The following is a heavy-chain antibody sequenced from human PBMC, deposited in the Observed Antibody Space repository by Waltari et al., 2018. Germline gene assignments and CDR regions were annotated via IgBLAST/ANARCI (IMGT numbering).Heavy chain of an antibody. V-gene: IGHV3-53*02. CDR2: IYAGGGS. Sequence: EVQLVETGGALMHPGGSLRLACAAFAFIVRNNYMAWVRQAPGKGLEWVSVIYAGGGSDSADSVRGRFTISRDNSKNTLYLEMNALRPDDTAVYYCATLGAYLGAFEVWGRGTMVTVSS. CDR1: AFIVRNNY. J-gene: IGHJ3*01. D-gene: IGHD3-16*01. CDR3: ATLGAYLGAFEV.